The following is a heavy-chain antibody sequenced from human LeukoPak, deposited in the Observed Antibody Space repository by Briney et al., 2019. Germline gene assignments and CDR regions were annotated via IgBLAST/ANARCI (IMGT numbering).Heavy chain of an antibody. CDR1: GGSFSGYY. Sequence: SETLSLTCAVYGGSFSGYYWSWIRQPPGKGLEWIGEINHSGSTNNNPSLKSRVTISVDTSKNQFSLKLSSVTAADTAVYYCARDVLYGSGTIGRVYYYYMDVWGKGTTVTVSS. CDR3: ARDVLYGSGTIGRVYYYYMDV. D-gene: IGHD3-10*01. J-gene: IGHJ6*03. V-gene: IGHV4-34*01. CDR2: INHSGST.